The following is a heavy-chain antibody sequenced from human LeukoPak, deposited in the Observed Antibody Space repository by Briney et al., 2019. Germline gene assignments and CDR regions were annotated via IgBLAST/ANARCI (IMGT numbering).Heavy chain of an antibody. V-gene: IGHV3-23*01. Sequence: GGSLRLSCAASGFTFSSYVMTWVRQAPGKGLEWVSSISGSGGSTYYADTVKGWFTISRDNSKNTLSLQMNSLRAEDTAIYYCAKGSTEAVNWGQGTLVTVSS. CDR1: GFTFSSYV. J-gene: IGHJ4*02. CDR2: ISGSGGST. D-gene: IGHD4-17*01. CDR3: AKGSTEAVN.